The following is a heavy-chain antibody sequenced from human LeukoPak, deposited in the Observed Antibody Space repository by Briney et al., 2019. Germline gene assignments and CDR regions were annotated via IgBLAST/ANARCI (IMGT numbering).Heavy chain of an antibody. CDR2: IIPIFGTA. J-gene: IGHJ4*02. CDR1: GGTFSSYA. Sequence: SVKVSCKASGGTFSSYAISWVRQAPGQGLEWMGGIIPIFGTANYAQKFQGRVTITADESTSTAYMELSSLRSEDTAVYYCARWWSRDGYNQDFDYWGQGTLVTVSS. V-gene: IGHV1-69*13. CDR3: ARWWSRDGYNQDFDY. D-gene: IGHD5-24*01.